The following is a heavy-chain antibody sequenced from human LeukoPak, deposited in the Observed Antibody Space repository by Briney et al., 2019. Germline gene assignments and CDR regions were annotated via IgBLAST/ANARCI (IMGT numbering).Heavy chain of an antibody. Sequence: SETLSLTCTVSGGSISSYYWTWIRQPPGKGLGWIGSLYYSGSTNYNPSLKSRVTISVDTSKNQFSLKLSSVTAADTAVYYCARRHVEYSSSSDPYYFDYWGQGTLVTVSS. CDR2: LYYSGST. D-gene: IGHD6-6*01. CDR1: GGSISSYY. V-gene: IGHV4-59*01. J-gene: IGHJ4*02. CDR3: ARRHVEYSSSSDPYYFDY.